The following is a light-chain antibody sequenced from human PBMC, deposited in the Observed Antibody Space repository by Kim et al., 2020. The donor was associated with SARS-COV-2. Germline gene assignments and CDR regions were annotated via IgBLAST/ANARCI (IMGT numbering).Light chain of an antibody. J-gene: IGKJ2*01. CDR2: YAS. V-gene: IGKV6-21*01. Sequence: SVTPKEKVTITCRASQSIGSSVHWYQQKPDQSPKLLIKYASQSFSGVPSRFSGSGSGTDFTLTINSLEAEDAATYYCHQSSILPYTFGQGTKLEI. CDR3: HQSSILPYT. CDR1: QSIGSS.